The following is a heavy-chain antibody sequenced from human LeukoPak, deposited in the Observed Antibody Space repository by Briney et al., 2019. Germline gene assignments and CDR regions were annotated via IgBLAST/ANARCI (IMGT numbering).Heavy chain of an antibody. CDR2: IIPILGIA. CDR1: GGTFSSYA. V-gene: IGHV1-69*04. Sequence: AASVKVSCKASGGTFSSYAISWVRQAPGQGLEWMGRIIPILGIAIYAQKFQGRVTMTEDTSTDTAYMELSSLRSEDTAVYYCATAPPGYSFGAYDFDYWGQGTLVTVSS. D-gene: IGHD5-18*01. J-gene: IGHJ4*02. CDR3: ATAPPGYSFGAYDFDY.